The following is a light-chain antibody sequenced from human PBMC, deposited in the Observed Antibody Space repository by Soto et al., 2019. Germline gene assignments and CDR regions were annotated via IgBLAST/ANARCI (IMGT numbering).Light chain of an antibody. J-gene: IGKJ1*01. CDR1: QSVSSN. V-gene: IGKV3-15*01. CDR3: QQYNNWPPS. Sequence: EIVRTQSPATLSVSPGERATLSCRASQSVSSNLPWYQQKPGQAPRLLIYGASTRATGIPARFSGSGSGTEFTLTISSLQSEDFAVYYCQQYNNWPPSFGQGTKVEIK. CDR2: GAS.